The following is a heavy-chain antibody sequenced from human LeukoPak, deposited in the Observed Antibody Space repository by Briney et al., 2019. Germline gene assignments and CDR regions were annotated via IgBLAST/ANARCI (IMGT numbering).Heavy chain of an antibody. J-gene: IGHJ4*02. CDR1: GYTFASYY. D-gene: IGHD4-17*01. Sequence: GASVKVSCKASGYTFASYYMHWVRQAPGQGLEWMGIINPSGGSTSYAQKFPGRLTITADTSTSTAYMELRSLRSDDTAVYYCARVPSYLPTVTTIDYWGQGTLVTVSS. CDR3: ARVPSYLPTVTTIDY. V-gene: IGHV1-46*01. CDR2: INPSGGST.